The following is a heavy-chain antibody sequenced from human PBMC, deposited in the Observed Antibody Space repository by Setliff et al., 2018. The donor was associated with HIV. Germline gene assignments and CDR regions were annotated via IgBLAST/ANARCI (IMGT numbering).Heavy chain of an antibody. CDR2: IHYSGSS. Sequence: PSETLSLTCTVSGGSITGHYWSWIRQPPGKGLEWIGYIHYSGSSNYNPSLKSRVSISVDTSKKQVSLKLNSVTAADTAVYYCARGPTIFGVATPGIYSFMDVWGKGTTVTVSS. CDR1: GGSITGHY. J-gene: IGHJ6*03. V-gene: IGHV4-59*11. CDR3: ARGPTIFGVATPGIYSFMDV. D-gene: IGHD3-3*01.